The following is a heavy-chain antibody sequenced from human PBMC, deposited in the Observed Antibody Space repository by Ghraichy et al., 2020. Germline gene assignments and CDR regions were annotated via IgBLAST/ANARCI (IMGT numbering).Heavy chain of an antibody. J-gene: IGHJ4*02. D-gene: IGHD2-2*01. CDR3: ARVDCTSISCPQVFDY. V-gene: IGHV1-18*01. CDR2: ISTYNGKT. Sequence: MGWISTYNGKTDYAQILQGRVTMTKDTSTSTVYMELRSLRSDDSAVYYCARVDCTSISCPQVFDYWGQGTLVTVSS.